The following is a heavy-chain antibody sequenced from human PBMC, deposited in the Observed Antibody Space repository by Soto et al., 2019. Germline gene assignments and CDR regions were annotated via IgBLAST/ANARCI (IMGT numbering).Heavy chain of an antibody. J-gene: IGHJ6*02. CDR2: ISGSGGST. CDR3: AKAPYSSSWSVSDYYYYGMDV. D-gene: IGHD6-13*01. CDR1: GFTFSSYA. V-gene: IGHV3-23*01. Sequence: GGSLRLSCAASGFTFSSYAMSWVRQAPGKGLEWVSAISGSGGSTYYADSVKGRFTIARDNSTNTLYLQMNSLRAEDTAVYYCAKAPYSSSWSVSDYYYYGMDVWGQGTTVTVSS.